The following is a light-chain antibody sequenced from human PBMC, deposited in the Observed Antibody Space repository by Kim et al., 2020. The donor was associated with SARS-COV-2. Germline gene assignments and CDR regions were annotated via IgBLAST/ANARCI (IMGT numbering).Light chain of an antibody. J-gene: IGKJ1*01. CDR2: GAS. CDR3: QQYNNWWT. Sequence: YVSPRERSTLPCRASQSVSSNLAWYQQKPGQAPRLLIYGASTRATGIPARFSGSGSGTEFTLTISSLQSEDFAVYYCQQYNNWWTFGQGTKVDIK. V-gene: IGKV3-15*01. CDR1: QSVSSN.